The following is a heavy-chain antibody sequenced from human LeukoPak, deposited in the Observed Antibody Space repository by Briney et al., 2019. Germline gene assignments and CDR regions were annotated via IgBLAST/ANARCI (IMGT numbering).Heavy chain of an antibody. V-gene: IGHV3-48*04. CDR3: ARVGPWVAVVFDY. Sequence: GGSLRLSCAASGFTFSSYSMNWVRQAPGEGLGWGSYISSSSSTIYYADSVKGRFTISRDNAKNSLYLQMNSLRAEDTAVYYCARVGPWVAVVFDYWGQGTLVTVSS. CDR1: GFTFSSYS. D-gene: IGHD6-19*01. J-gene: IGHJ4*02. CDR2: ISSSSSTI.